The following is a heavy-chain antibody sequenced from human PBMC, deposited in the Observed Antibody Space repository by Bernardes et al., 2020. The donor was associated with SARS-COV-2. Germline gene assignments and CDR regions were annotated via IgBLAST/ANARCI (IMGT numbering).Heavy chain of an antibody. CDR2: TYPGDSDT. J-gene: IGHJ6*02. V-gene: IGHV5-51*01. D-gene: IGHD3-16*01. Sequence: GESLKISCKASGYSFTNSWIGWVRQMPGKGLEWMGTTYPGDSDTRYSPSFQGQVTISADKSISTAYLQWGSLKASDTAMYYCARHEGAFGGYYYYGMDVWGQGTTVTVSS. CDR1: GYSFTNSW. CDR3: ARHEGAFGGYYYYGMDV.